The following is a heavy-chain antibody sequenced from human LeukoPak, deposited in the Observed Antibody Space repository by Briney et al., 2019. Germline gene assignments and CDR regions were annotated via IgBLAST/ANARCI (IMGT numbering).Heavy chain of an antibody. J-gene: IGHJ4*02. CDR2: INHSGST. Sequence: SETLSLTCTVSGGSISSYYWSWIRQPPGKGLEWIGEINHSGSTNYNPSLKSRVTISVDTSKRQFSLKLTSVTAADTALYYCARNYYDSSGYLPDWGQGTLVTVSS. CDR1: GGSISSYY. D-gene: IGHD3-22*01. V-gene: IGHV4-34*01. CDR3: ARNYYDSSGYLPD.